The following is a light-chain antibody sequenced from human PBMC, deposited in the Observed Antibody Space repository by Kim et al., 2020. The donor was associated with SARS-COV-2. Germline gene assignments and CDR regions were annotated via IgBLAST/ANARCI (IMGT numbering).Light chain of an antibody. CDR3: SSYTSSSTWV. J-gene: IGLJ1*01. V-gene: IGLV2-14*01. CDR1: SSDVGGYNY. Sequence: QSALTQPASVSGSPGQSITISCTGTSSDVGGYNYVSRYQQHPGKAPKLMIYDVSKRPSGVSNRFSGSKSGNTASLTISGLQAEDEADYYCSSYTSSSTWVFGTGTKVTVL. CDR2: DVS.